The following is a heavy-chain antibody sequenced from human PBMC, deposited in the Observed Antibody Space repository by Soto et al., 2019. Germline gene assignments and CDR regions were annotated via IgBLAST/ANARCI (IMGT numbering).Heavy chain of an antibody. CDR1: GGSLSTGGYY. D-gene: IGHD6-6*01. CDR3: ASSTRQHRAPHYFDY. Sequence: KPSETLSLTCTVSGGSLSTGGYYWSWIRQHPGKGLEWIGYIYYSGSTYYNPSLKSRVTISVDTSKNQFSLKLSSVTAADTAVYYCASSTRQHRAPHYFDYWGQGTLVTVSS. J-gene: IGHJ4*02. V-gene: IGHV4-31*03. CDR2: IYYSGST.